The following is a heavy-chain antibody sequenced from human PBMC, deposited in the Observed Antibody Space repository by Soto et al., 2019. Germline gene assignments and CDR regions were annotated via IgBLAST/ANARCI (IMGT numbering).Heavy chain of an antibody. V-gene: IGHV3-21*01. CDR3: ARVSKQQLYRVDAFDI. Sequence: VQLVESGGGLVKPGGSLRLSCAASGFTFSSYSMNWVRQAPGKGLEWVSSISSSSSYIYYADSVKGRFTISRDNAKNSLYLQMNSLRAEDTAVYYCARVSKQQLYRVDAFDIWGQGTMVTVSS. CDR1: GFTFSSYS. D-gene: IGHD6-13*01. J-gene: IGHJ3*02. CDR2: ISSSSSYI.